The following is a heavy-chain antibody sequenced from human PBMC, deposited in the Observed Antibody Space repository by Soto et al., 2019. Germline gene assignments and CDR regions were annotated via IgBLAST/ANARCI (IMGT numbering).Heavy chain of an antibody. CDR3: ARDTWVEMASWGYNWFEA. V-gene: IGHV6-1*01. D-gene: IGHD3-16*01. CDR1: VDSVSSNRVA. Sequence: PSQTRSLTCAISVDSVSSNRVAWNWIRQSPSRGLECLGRTYYRSHWYNEYEDSVQSRIIINPDTSKNQFSLQMNSVTPEDTAVYFCARDTWVEMASWGYNWFEAWGQGTFVTLSS. CDR2: TYYRSHWYN. J-gene: IGHJ5*02.